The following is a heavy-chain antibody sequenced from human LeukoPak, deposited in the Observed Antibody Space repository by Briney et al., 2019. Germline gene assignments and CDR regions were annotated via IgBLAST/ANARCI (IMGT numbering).Heavy chain of an antibody. Sequence: GGSLRLSCAASGFTFSSYSMNWVRQAPGKGVEWVSSISSSSSYIYYADSVKGRFTISRDNAKNSLYLQMNSLRAEDTAVYYCARGGESITIFGVVIHYFDYWGQGTLVTVSS. V-gene: IGHV3-21*01. D-gene: IGHD3-3*01. J-gene: IGHJ4*02. CDR1: GFTFSSYS. CDR3: ARGGESITIFGVVIHYFDY. CDR2: ISSSSSYI.